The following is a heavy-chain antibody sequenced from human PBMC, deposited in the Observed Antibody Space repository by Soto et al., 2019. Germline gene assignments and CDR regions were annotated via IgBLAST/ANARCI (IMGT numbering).Heavy chain of an antibody. V-gene: IGHV3-48*02. D-gene: IGHD3-22*01. Sequence: PGGSLRLSCAASGFTFSRYSMNWVRQAPGKGLEWVSYISSSSSTIYYADSVKGRFTISRDNAKNSLYLQMNSLRDEDTAVYYCARNEYYYDSSGYYPDYWGQGTLVTVSS. CDR3: ARNEYYYDSSGYYPDY. CDR1: GFTFSRYS. CDR2: ISSSSSTI. J-gene: IGHJ4*02.